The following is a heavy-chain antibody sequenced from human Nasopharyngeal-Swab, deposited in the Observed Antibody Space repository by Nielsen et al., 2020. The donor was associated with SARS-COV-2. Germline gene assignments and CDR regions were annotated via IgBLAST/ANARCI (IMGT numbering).Heavy chain of an antibody. CDR2: IYYSGTT. CDR3: ARFDDDFWTVDAPHFDF. V-gene: IGHV4-59*08. CDR1: GGSITSYY. Sequence: SETLSLTCTVSGGSITSYYWSWIRQPPGKGLEWIGSIYYSGTTHYNPSLRSRVAISIDTSKTQFSLNLISVTAADTAVYYCARFDDDFWTVDAPHFDFWGQGTLVTVSS. J-gene: IGHJ4*02. D-gene: IGHD3/OR15-3a*01.